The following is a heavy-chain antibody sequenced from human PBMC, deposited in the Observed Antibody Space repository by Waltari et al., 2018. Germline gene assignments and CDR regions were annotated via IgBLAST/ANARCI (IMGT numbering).Heavy chain of an antibody. CDR2: ITYNGREK. CDR1: GFTFGGSS. CDR3: AKAEWGSSIYFDS. J-gene: IGHJ4*02. D-gene: IGHD3-16*01. Sequence: QVQLVQSGGGVVQPGTSLRLCCVASGFTFGGSSVPLFRQAPGKGLELVAAITYNGREKYYADYVKGRFTISRYNSKKTLDLQMNNLRVEDTAMYYCAKAEWGSSIYFDSWGQGTLVTVSS. V-gene: IGHV3-30*18.